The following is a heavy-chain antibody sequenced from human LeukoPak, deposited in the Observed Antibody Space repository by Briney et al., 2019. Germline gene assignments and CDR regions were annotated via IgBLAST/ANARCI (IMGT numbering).Heavy chain of an antibody. V-gene: IGHV3-21*01. CDR1: GFTFSSYS. CDR2: ISSSSSCI. CDR3: ARASSLVTARPYFDY. D-gene: IGHD2-21*02. Sequence: NPGGSLRLSCAASGFTFSSYSMNWVRQAPGKGLEWVSSISSSSSCIYYADSVKGRFTISRDNAKNSLYLQMNSLRAEDTAVYYCARASSLVTARPYFDYWGQGTLVTVSS. J-gene: IGHJ4*02.